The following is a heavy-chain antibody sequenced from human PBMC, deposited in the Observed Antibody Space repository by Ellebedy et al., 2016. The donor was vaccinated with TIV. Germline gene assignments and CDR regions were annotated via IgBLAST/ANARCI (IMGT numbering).Heavy chain of an antibody. CDR2: ISAYSGNT. J-gene: IGHJ5*02. D-gene: IGHD2-2*01. V-gene: IGHV1-18*01. Sequence: AASVKVSCKASGYNFRSYGMAWVRQAPGQGLEWMGWISAYSGNTNYAQDLQGRVTMTTDTSTSTAYLELRSLRSDDTAVYYCARGGGYCSSTSCYVWFDPWGQGTLVTVSS. CDR1: GYNFRSYG. CDR3: ARGGGYCSSTSCYVWFDP.